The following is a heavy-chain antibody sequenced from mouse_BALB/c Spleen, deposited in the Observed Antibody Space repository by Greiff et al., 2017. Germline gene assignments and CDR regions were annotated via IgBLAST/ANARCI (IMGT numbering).Heavy chain of an antibody. J-gene: IGHJ2*01. CDR1: GFSLTSYG. CDR2: IWAGGST. Sequence: QVHVKQSGPGLVAPSQSLSITCTVSGFSLTSYGVHWVRQPPGKGLEWLGVIWAGGSTNYNSALMSRLSISKDSSKSQVFLKMNSLQTDDTAMYYCAREGGWLLDYWGQGTTLTVSS. CDR3: AREGGWLLDY. D-gene: IGHD2-3*01. V-gene: IGHV2-9*02.